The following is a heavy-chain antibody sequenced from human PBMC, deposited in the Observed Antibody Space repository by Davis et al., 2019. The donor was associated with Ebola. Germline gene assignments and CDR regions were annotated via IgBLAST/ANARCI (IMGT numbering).Heavy chain of an antibody. J-gene: IGHJ2*01. D-gene: IGHD2-21*02. CDR2: IYSGGST. CDR1: GFTVSSSY. CDR3: VRDPALVVTGGGWFFGL. Sequence: GESLKISCAASGFTVSSSYMSWVRQAPGKGLEWVSVIYSGGSTYYADSVKGLFTTSRDNSKNTLYLQMNSLRAEDTAVYYCVRDPALVVTGGGWFFGLWGRGTLVTVSS. V-gene: IGHV3-66*01.